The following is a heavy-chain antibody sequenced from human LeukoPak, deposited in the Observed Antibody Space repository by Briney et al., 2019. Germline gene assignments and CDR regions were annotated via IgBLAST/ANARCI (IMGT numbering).Heavy chain of an antibody. CDR1: GYTFTSYY. CDR2: INPSGGST. CDR3: ARGWEDYYDSSGYYGYFDY. D-gene: IGHD3-22*01. Sequence: ASVKVSCKASGYTFTSYYMHWVRQAPGQGLEWMGIINPSGGSTSYAQKFQGRLTMTRDMSTSTVYMELSSLRSEDTAVYYCARGWEDYYDSSGYYGYFDYWGQGTLVTVSS. V-gene: IGHV1-46*01. J-gene: IGHJ4*02.